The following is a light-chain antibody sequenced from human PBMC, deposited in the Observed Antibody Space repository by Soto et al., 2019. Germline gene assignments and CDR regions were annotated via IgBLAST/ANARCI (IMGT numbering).Light chain of an antibody. CDR1: SSDVGRYDY. CDR2: DVT. J-gene: IGLJ1*01. V-gene: IGLV2-11*01. Sequence: LTQPRSVSGSPGQSVTISCTGTSSDVGRYDYVSWYQQHPGKAPKLIVYDVTERPSGVPDRFSGSKSGNTASLTISGLQAEDEADYPCCSFAGSYSYVFGTGTKVTVL. CDR3: CSFAGSYSYV.